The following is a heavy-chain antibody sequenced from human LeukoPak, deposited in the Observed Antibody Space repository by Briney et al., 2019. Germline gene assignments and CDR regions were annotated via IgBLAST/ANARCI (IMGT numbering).Heavy chain of an antibody. CDR1: GFSISSYA. J-gene: IGHJ4*02. D-gene: IGHD1-26*01. Sequence: GGSLRLSCAASGFSISSYAMHWVRQAPGKGLEYVSAICSNGGSTYYANSVKGRFTTSTENSKKTPYLQMGSLRAGDMAVYYCASGSVSLPDYWGQGTLVTVSS. CDR3: ASGSVSLPDY. V-gene: IGHV3-64*01. CDR2: ICSNGGST.